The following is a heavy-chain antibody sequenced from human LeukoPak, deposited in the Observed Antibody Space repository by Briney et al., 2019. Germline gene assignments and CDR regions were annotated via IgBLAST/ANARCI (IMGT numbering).Heavy chain of an antibody. Sequence: SETLSLTCTVSGGSISSYYWSWIRQPPGEGLEWIGYIYYSGSTNYNPSLKSRVTISVDTSKNQFSLKLSSVTAADTAVYYCARHSFRYYDILTGYYTGVLYGMDVWGQGTTVTVSS. J-gene: IGHJ6*02. CDR1: GGSISSYY. D-gene: IGHD3-9*01. CDR2: IYYSGST. V-gene: IGHV4-59*08. CDR3: ARHSFRYYDILTGYYTGVLYGMDV.